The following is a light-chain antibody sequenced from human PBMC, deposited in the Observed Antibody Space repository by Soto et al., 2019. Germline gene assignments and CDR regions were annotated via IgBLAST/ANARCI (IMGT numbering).Light chain of an antibody. J-gene: IGKJ1*01. CDR1: QSVSSN. V-gene: IGKV3D-15*01. CDR2: GVY. Sequence: EILMAPSPATLSVTPGERSTLACRASQSVSSNLAWYQQKPGQAPRLLMYGVYSRATGIPDRFSGSGSGTDFTLTISRLEPEDFAVYYCQQYNNWPRTFGEGTKVDI. CDR3: QQYNNWPRT.